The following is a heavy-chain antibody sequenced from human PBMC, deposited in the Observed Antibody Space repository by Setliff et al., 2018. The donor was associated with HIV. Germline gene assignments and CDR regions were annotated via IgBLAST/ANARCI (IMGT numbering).Heavy chain of an antibody. Sequence: SETLSLTCTVSGGSISSGSYYWNWIRQPAGKGLEWIGRIYISGSTNYNASLKSRVTISVDTSKNQFSLKLSSVTAADTAVYYCARRKSGSYFDAFDIWGQGTMVTVSS. J-gene: IGHJ3*02. CDR1: GGSISSGSYY. D-gene: IGHD1-26*01. CDR3: ARRKSGSYFDAFDI. V-gene: IGHV4-61*02. CDR2: IYISGST.